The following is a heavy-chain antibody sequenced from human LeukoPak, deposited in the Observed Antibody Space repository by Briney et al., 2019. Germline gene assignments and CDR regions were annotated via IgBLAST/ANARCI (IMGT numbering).Heavy chain of an antibody. J-gene: IGHJ3*02. V-gene: IGHV4-59*01. CDR1: GGSISNYY. CDR2: IYYSGST. CDR3: ASHVSYAFDI. Sequence: SETLSLTCTVSGGSISNYYWSWIRQPPGKELEWIGYIYYSGSTNYNPSLKSRDTISVDTSKNQFSLKLSSVTAADTAVYYCASHVSYAFDIWGQGTMVTVSS.